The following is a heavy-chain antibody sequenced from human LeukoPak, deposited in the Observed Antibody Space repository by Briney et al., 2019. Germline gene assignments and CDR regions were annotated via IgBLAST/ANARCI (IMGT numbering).Heavy chain of an antibody. Sequence: GSLRLSCAASGFTFSSYAMSWVRQAPGKGLEWVSAISGSGGSTYYADSVKGRFTISRDNSKNTLYLQMNSLRAEDTAVYYCATHLTYYYGSGSLSYWGQGTLVTVSS. V-gene: IGHV3-23*01. J-gene: IGHJ4*02. D-gene: IGHD3-10*01. CDR1: GFTFSSYA. CDR3: ATHLTYYYGSGSLSY. CDR2: ISGSGGST.